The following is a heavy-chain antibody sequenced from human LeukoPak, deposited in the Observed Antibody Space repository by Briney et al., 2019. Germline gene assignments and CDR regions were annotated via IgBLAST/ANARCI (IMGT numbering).Heavy chain of an antibody. V-gene: IGHV4-59*08. CDR1: GGSISSYY. D-gene: IGHD3-10*01. J-gene: IGHJ6*02. Sequence: PSETLSLTCTVSGGSISSYYWSWIRQPPGKGLEWIGYIYYSGSTNYNPSLKSRVTISVDTSKNQFSLKLSSVTAADTAVYYCARSYYYGSGDYGMDVWGQGTTVTVSS. CDR2: IYYSGST. CDR3: ARSYYYGSGDYGMDV.